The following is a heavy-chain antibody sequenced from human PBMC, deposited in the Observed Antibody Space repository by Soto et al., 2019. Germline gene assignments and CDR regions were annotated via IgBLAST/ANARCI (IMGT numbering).Heavy chain of an antibody. CDR2: INPSGGST. V-gene: IGHV1-46*03. J-gene: IGHJ6*03. Sequence: QVQLVQSGAEVKKPGASVKVSCKASGYTFTSYYMHWVRQAPGQGLEWMGIINPSGGSTSYAQKFQGRVNMTRDTSPSTVYMELSSLRSEDTAVYYCALHGYSGYEGPYYYYMDVWGKGTTVTVSS. CDR3: ALHGYSGYEGPYYYYMDV. D-gene: IGHD5-12*01. CDR1: GYTFTSYY.